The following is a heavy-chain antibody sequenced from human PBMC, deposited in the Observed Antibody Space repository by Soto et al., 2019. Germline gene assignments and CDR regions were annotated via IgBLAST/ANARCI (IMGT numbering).Heavy chain of an antibody. D-gene: IGHD6-13*01. V-gene: IGHV1-18*01. CDR2: INTYNGNT. CDR1: GYTFTSYG. Sequence: QVQRVQSGAEVKKPGASVKVSCKASGYTFTSYGISWVRQAPGQGLEWMGWINTYNGNTYYAQKLQGRVTMTTDTSTSTAYMELRSLRSDDTAVYYCAREPAAGDWFDPWGQGTLVTVSS. J-gene: IGHJ5*02. CDR3: AREPAAGDWFDP.